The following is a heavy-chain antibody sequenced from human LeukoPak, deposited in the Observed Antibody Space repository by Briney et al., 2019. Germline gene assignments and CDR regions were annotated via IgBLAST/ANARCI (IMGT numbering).Heavy chain of an antibody. CDR3: AKDFRIGYSAHFDY. D-gene: IGHD2-21*01. Sequence: PGGSLRLSCAASGFTFSNYAMSWVRQAPGKGLEWVSAISGSGGSTYYADSVKGRFTISRDKSKNTLYLQMNSLRAEDTAVYYCAKDFRIGYSAHFDYWGQGALVTVSS. J-gene: IGHJ4*02. V-gene: IGHV3-23*01. CDR1: GFTFSNYA. CDR2: ISGSGGST.